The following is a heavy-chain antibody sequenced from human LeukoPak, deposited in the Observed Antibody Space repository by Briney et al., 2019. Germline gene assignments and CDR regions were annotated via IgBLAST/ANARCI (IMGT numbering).Heavy chain of an antibody. Sequence: GSLTLSCAASGFTFSYHWMTWVRQAPGKGLEWVANIKNDGAVKNYVDSVKGRFTISRDNAKNSLYLQMNSLRAEDTAVYYCARGGAVAGTAIYDYWGQGTLVTVSS. CDR2: IKNDGAVK. V-gene: IGHV3-7*01. J-gene: IGHJ4*02. D-gene: IGHD6-19*01. CDR3: ARGGAVAGTAIYDY. CDR1: GFTFSYHW.